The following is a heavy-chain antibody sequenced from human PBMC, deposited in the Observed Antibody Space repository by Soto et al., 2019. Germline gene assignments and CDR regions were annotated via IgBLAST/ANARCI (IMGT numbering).Heavy chain of an antibody. J-gene: IGHJ4*02. CDR3: AHANALDYGDYWGPHY. CDR2: IYWDDDT. V-gene: IGHV2-5*02. CDR1: GFSLSTSGVG. Sequence: QITLKESGPTLVKPTQTLTLTCTFSGFSLSTSGVGVGWIRQPPGKALEWLAVIYWDDDTRYSPSLKSRLTITKDTSKNQVVLTVTNVDPVDTATYYCAHANALDYGDYWGPHYWGQGTLVTVSS. D-gene: IGHD4-17*01.